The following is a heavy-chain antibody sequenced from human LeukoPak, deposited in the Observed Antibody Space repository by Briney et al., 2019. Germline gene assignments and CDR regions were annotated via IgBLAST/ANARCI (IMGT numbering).Heavy chain of an antibody. D-gene: IGHD2-15*01. CDR3: ASRCSGGSCSGTSAFDI. V-gene: IGHV4-34*01. CDR2: INHSGST. CDR1: GASFSAYY. J-gene: IGHJ3*02. Sequence: SETLSLTCAVYGASFSAYYWSCIRQPPGKGLEWIGEINHSGSTNCNPSLKSRVTISVATSKDQFSLKLSSVTAADTAVYYCASRCSGGSCSGTSAFDIWGQGTMVPVSS.